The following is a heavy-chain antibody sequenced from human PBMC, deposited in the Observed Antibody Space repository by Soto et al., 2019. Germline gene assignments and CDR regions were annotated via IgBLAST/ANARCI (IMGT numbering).Heavy chain of an antibody. CDR1: GGSISSGVYY. CDR3: ARGGSYYYYGMDV. Sequence: PSETLSLTCTVSGGSISSGVYYWSWIRQHPGKGLEWIGYIYYSGSTYYNPSLKSRVTISVDTSKNQFSLKLSSVTAADTAVYYCARGGSYYYYGMDVWGQGTTVTVSS. D-gene: IGHD1-26*01. J-gene: IGHJ6*02. V-gene: IGHV4-31*03. CDR2: IYYSGST.